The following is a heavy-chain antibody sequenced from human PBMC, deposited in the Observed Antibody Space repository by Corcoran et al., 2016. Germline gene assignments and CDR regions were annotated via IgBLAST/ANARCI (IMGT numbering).Heavy chain of an antibody. D-gene: IGHD2-2*02. CDR1: GGSFSGYY. V-gene: IGHV4-34*01. J-gene: IGHJ4*02. CDR2: INHSGST. CDR3: AGDGGGIVVVPAAIRRRVQLAFDY. Sequence: QVQLQQWGAGLLKPSETLSLTCAVYGGSFSGYYWSWIRQPPGKGLEWIGEINHSGSTNYNPSLKSRVTISVDTSKNQFSLKLSSVTAADTAVYFWAGDGGGIVVVPAAIRRRVQLAFDYWGQGTLVTVSS.